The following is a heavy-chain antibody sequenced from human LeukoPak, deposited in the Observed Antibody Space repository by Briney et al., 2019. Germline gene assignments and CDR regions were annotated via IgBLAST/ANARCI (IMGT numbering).Heavy chain of an antibody. CDR3: ATRLSGTLYTFDI. CDR2: TYYRSRWYS. D-gene: IGHD1-26*01. V-gene: IGHV6-1*01. CDR1: GDSVSSNSAA. J-gene: IGHJ3*02. Sequence: SQTLSLTCAISGDSVSSNSAAWNWIRQSPSRGLAWLGRTYYRSRWYSEYAVSVKGRIDISPDTSKNQISLQLNSVTPDDTAVYYCATRLSGTLYTFDIWGQGTVVTVSS.